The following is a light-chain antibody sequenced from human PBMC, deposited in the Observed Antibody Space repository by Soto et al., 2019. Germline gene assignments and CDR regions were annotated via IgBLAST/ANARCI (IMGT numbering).Light chain of an antibody. CDR1: SSDVGGYNY. CDR3: SSYAGSNTIWV. CDR2: EVS. J-gene: IGLJ3*02. V-gene: IGLV2-8*01. Sequence: CTGTSSDVGGYNYVSWYQQHPGKAPKLMIYEVSKRPSGVPDRFSGSKSGNTASLTVSGLQAEDEADYYCSSYAGSNTIWVFGGGTKLTVL.